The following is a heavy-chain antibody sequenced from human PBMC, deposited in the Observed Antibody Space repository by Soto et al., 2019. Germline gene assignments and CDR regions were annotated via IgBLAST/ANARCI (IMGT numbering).Heavy chain of an antibody. J-gene: IGHJ6*02. D-gene: IGHD6-6*01. CDR3: AKVIRADSTSSNFYYYSGLDV. CDR2: ISNNGINK. Sequence: QVQLVESGGGAVQPGRSLRLSCAASGFTFRTYGMHWVRQAPGKGLEWLAVISNNGINKYYADSVKGRFTISRDNSRDTLFLQMNSLRGEDTAIYYCAKVIRADSTSSNFYYYSGLDVWGQGTTVXVS. CDR1: GFTFRTYG. V-gene: IGHV3-30*18.